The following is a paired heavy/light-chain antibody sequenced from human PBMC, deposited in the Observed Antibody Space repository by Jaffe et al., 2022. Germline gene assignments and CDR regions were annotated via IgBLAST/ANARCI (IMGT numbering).Light chain of an antibody. J-gene: IGLJ2*01. CDR3: CSYAGSPDVV. V-gene: IGLV2-23*02. Sequence: QSALTQPASVSGSPGQSITISCTGTSSDVGSYNLVSWYQQHPGKAPKLMIYEVSKRPSGVSNRFSGSKSGNTASLTISGLQAEDEADYYCCSYAGSPDVVFGGGTKLTVL. CDR2: EVS. CDR1: SSDVGSYNL.
Heavy chain of an antibody. V-gene: IGHV1-2*02. Sequence: QVQLVQSGAEVKKPGASVKVSCKASGYTFTGYYMHWVRQAPGQGLEWMGWINPNSGGTNYAQKFQGRVTMTRDTSISTAYMELSRLRSDDTAVYYCARAAPLETYYYGSGSYYKPGSYYYYYYMDVWGKGTTVTVSS. CDR3: ARAAPLETYYYGSGSYYKPGSYYYYYYMDV. J-gene: IGHJ6*03. CDR2: INPNSGGT. D-gene: IGHD3-10*01. CDR1: GYTFTGYY.